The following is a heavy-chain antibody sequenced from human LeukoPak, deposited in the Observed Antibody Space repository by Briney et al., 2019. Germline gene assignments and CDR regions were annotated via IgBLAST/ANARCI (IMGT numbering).Heavy chain of an antibody. CDR1: GGSISSYY. CDR2: IYTSGST. Sequence: RASETLSLTCTVSGGSISSYYWSWIRQPAGKGLEGSGRIYTSGSTDYNPSLKSRVTMSVDTSKNQFSLKLSSVTAADTAVYYCARWVLSYYGFDYWGQGTLVTVSS. V-gene: IGHV4-4*07. J-gene: IGHJ4*02. CDR3: ARWVLSYYGFDY. D-gene: IGHD1-26*01.